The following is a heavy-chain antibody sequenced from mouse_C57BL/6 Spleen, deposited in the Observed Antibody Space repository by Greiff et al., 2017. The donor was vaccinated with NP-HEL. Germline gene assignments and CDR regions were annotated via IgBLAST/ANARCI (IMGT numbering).Heavy chain of an antibody. J-gene: IGHJ4*01. Sequence: EVQRVESGAELVRPGSSVKMSCKTSGYTFTSYGINWVKQRPGQGLEWIGYIYIGNGYTEYNEKFKGKATLTSDTSSSTAYMQLSSLTSEDSAIYFCARITTVVAHYYAMDYWGQGTSVTVSS. CDR3: ARITTVVAHYYAMDY. CDR2: IYIGNGYT. V-gene: IGHV1-58*01. CDR1: GYTFTSYG. D-gene: IGHD1-1*01.